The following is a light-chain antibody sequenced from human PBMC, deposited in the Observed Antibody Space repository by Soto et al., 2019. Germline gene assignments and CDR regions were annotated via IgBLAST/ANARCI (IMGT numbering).Light chain of an antibody. CDR2: EGN. J-gene: IGLJ1*01. Sequence: SVLTQPVSVSGSPGQPITISCTGTSSDVGSYDVVSWYQQHPGKAPKLMIYEGNKRPSGISNRFSASKSGNTASLTISGLQAEDEADYYCCSYAGSSTYVFGTGTKVTVL. CDR1: SSDVGSYDV. CDR3: CSYAGSSTYV. V-gene: IGLV2-23*01.